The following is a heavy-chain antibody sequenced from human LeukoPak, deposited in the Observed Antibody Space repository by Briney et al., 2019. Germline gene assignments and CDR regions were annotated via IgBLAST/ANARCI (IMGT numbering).Heavy chain of an antibody. CDR2: IKSKTDGGTT. CDR1: GLTFNNAW. D-gene: IGHD2-2*02. Sequence: GGSLRLSCAASGLTFNNAWMSWVRQAPGKGLEWVGRIKSKTDGGTTDYAAPVKGRFTISRDDSENTLYLQMNSLKTEDTAVYYCTTQLLYEHNFDYWGQGTLVTVSS. J-gene: IGHJ4*02. V-gene: IGHV3-15*01. CDR3: TTQLLYEHNFDY.